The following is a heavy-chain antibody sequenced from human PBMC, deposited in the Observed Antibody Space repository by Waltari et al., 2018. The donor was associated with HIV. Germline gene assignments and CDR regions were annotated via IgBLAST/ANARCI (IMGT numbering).Heavy chain of an antibody. CDR1: GFTFRSYA. Sequence: QVQVVEFGGAVVQPGGSPTSACAASGFTFRSYAMHWVRQAPGKWLVWVAVISYNETNKFYGDSVKGRFTISRDNSKNTLYLQMNSLRAEDTAVYYCARIGTYYDMDVWGQGTTVTVSS. CDR3: ARIGTYYDMDV. CDR2: ISYNETNK. J-gene: IGHJ6*02. D-gene: IGHD1-1*01. V-gene: IGHV3-30-3*01.